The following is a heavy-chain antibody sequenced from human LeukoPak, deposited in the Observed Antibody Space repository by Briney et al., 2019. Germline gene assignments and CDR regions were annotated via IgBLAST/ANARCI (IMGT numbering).Heavy chain of an antibody. Sequence: SETLSLTCTVSGGSISSYYWSWIRQPAGKGLEWIGRIYTSGSTNYNPSLKCRVTISVDTSKNQFSLKLSSVTAADTAVYFCARGPYSYDSSGAFDIWGQGTMVTVSS. CDR1: GGSISSYY. D-gene: IGHD3-22*01. CDR2: IYTSGST. J-gene: IGHJ3*02. V-gene: IGHV4-4*07. CDR3: ARGPYSYDSSGAFDI.